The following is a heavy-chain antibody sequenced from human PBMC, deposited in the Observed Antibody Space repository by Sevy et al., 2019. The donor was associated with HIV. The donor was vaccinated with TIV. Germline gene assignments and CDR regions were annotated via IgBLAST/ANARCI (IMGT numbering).Heavy chain of an antibody. CDR2: ISWDGGST. Sequence: GESLSLSCAASGFTFDDYTMHWVRQAPGKGLEWVSLISWDGGSTYYADSVKGRFTISSANSNNSLYLQMNSLRTEDTASDYCAKDSSSWYGVFYFDYWGQGTLVTVSS. J-gene: IGHJ4*02. CDR1: GFTFDDYT. D-gene: IGHD6-13*01. CDR3: AKDSSSWYGVFYFDY. V-gene: IGHV3-43*01.